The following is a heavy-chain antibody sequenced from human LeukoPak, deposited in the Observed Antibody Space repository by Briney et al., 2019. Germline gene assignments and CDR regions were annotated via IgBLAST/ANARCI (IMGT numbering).Heavy chain of an antibody. CDR3: AREMGGYPFDY. Sequence: GGSLRLSCAASGFTFSSFEMNWVRQAPGKGLEWVSYISGSGSTIYYADSVKGRFTISRDNAKNSLYLQMNSLRAGDTAVYYCAREMGGYPFDYWGQGTLVTVSS. D-gene: IGHD5-12*01. J-gene: IGHJ4*02. CDR2: ISGSGSTI. CDR1: GFTFSSFE. V-gene: IGHV3-48*03.